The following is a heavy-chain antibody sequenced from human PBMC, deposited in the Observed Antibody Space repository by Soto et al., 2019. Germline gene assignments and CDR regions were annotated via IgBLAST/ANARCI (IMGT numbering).Heavy chain of an antibody. D-gene: IGHD4-17*01. CDR1: GGSFSGYY. Sequence: QVQLQQWGAGLLKPSETLSLTCAVYGGSFSGYYWSWIRQPPGKGLEWIGEINHSGSTNYNPSLKSRVTISVDKSKNQFSLNLSSVTAADTAVYYCARDDYCGKLDYFDYWGQGTLVTVSS. CDR3: ARDDYCGKLDYFDY. V-gene: IGHV4-34*01. J-gene: IGHJ4*02. CDR2: INHSGST.